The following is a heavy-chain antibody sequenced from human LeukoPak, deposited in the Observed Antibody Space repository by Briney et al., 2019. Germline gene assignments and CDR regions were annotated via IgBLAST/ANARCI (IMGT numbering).Heavy chain of an antibody. J-gene: IGHJ4*02. V-gene: IGHV3-74*01. D-gene: IGHD1-26*01. CDR3: VRDLCGKDDF. CDR1: GFTFSTYW. Sequence: PGGSLTLSCAASGFTFSTYWFHWVRQAPGEGPVWVSRTNRDGSSTDHADSVRGRFAISRDNARNTLYLHLNSLRAEDTAVYYCVRDLCGKDDFWGQGILVTVSS. CDR2: TNRDGSST.